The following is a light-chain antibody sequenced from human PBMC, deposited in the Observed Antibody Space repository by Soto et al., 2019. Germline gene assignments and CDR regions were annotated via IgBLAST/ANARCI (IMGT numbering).Light chain of an antibody. CDR1: QSVFDY. V-gene: IGKV3-11*01. Sequence: EIVLTQSPATLSLSPGQRATLSCKASQSVFDYIAWYQQKPGQAPRLLIYEASIRATGVPARFSGSGSGTDFTLTISSLGPEDFAVYYCQERSNWPSFSFGGGTKVEIK. CDR3: QERSNWPSFS. CDR2: EAS. J-gene: IGKJ4*01.